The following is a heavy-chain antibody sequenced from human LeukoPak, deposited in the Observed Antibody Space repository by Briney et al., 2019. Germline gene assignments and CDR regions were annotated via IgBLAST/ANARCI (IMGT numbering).Heavy chain of an antibody. Sequence: GGSLRLSCAASGFTFSNYWMSWVRQAPGKGLEWVSALSGSGGGTYYADSVKGRFTISRDNSKNTLYLQMNSLTAEDTAVYYCAKGNQYSSSLDYWGQGTLVTVSS. CDR2: LSGSGGGT. CDR3: AKGNQYSSSLDY. D-gene: IGHD6-13*01. CDR1: GFTFSNYW. J-gene: IGHJ4*02. V-gene: IGHV3-23*01.